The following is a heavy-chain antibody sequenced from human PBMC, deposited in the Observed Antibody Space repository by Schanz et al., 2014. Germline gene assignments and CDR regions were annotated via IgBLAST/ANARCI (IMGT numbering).Heavy chain of an antibody. V-gene: IGHV4-34*02. CDR2: INQSGTT. J-gene: IGHJ2*01. Sequence: QVQLQQWGAGLLKPSETLSLTCAVYGGSFSSNYWSWIRQPPGKGLEWIGEINQSGTTNYNPSLKSRVTKSRNTSKNQLSRTRTTLTAADTAVYYCARDTTWRLDLWGRGTLVTVSS. D-gene: IGHD1-1*01. CDR1: GGSFSSNY. CDR3: ARDTTWRLDL.